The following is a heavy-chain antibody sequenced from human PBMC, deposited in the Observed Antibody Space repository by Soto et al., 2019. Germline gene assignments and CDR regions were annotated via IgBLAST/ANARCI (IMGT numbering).Heavy chain of an antibody. J-gene: IGHJ4*02. Sequence: ASVKVSCKVSGYTLTELSMHWVRQAPGKGLEWMGGFDPEDGETIYAQKFQGRVTMTEDTSTDTAYMELSSLRSEDTAVYYCATLYSYGFLYYFDYWGQGTLVTVYS. V-gene: IGHV1-24*01. CDR1: GYTLTELS. D-gene: IGHD5-18*01. CDR3: ATLYSYGFLYYFDY. CDR2: FDPEDGET.